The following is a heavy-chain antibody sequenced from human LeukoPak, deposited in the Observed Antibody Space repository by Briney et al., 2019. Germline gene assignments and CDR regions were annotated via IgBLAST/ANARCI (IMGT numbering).Heavy chain of an antibody. CDR1: GGSISTYY. Sequence: SETLSLTCSVSGGSISTYYWSWVRQLPGKGLEWIGYIYYTGTTNYNPSLRSRVTISVDTSRNQFSLRLSSVTAADTAVYYCAREDPQTTVPEGMDVWGHGTTVIVSS. CDR3: AREDPQTTVPEGMDV. CDR2: IYYTGTT. V-gene: IGHV4-59*01. D-gene: IGHD4-17*01. J-gene: IGHJ6*02.